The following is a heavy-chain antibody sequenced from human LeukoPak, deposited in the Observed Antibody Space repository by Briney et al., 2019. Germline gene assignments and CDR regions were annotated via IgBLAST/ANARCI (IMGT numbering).Heavy chain of an antibody. CDR3: AKGFRPWLVRGRDFDY. D-gene: IGHD6-19*01. Sequence: HTGGSLRLSCAASGFTFSSYGMHWVRQAPGKGLEWVAFIRYDGSNKYYADSVKGRFTISRDNSKNTLYLQMNSLRAEDTAVYYCAKGFRPWLVRGRDFDYWGQGTLVTVSS. J-gene: IGHJ4*02. CDR1: GFTFSSYG. V-gene: IGHV3-30*02. CDR2: IRYDGSNK.